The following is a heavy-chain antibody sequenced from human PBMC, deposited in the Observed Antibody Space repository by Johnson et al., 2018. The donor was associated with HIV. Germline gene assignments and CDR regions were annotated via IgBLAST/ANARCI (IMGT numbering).Heavy chain of an antibody. J-gene: IGHJ3*02. D-gene: IGHD6-13*01. CDR3: ARAFGSGGYSSSWYLGLGCFDI. V-gene: IGHV3-20*04. CDR1: GFTFNDYG. CDR2: INWNGGST. Sequence: VQLVESGGGVVRPGGSLRLSCAASGFTFNDYGMSWVRQSPGKGLEWVSGINWNGGSTHYADSVKGRFPISRDTSKNSLYLQMNSLRADDTALYYCARAFGSGGYSSSWYLGLGCFDIWGQGTMVTVSS.